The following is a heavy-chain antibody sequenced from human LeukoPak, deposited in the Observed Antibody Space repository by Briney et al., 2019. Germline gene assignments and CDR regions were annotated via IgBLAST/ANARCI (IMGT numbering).Heavy chain of an antibody. V-gene: IGHV3-15*01. CDR1: GLTFSTSG. Sequence: GGSLRLSCTASGLTFSTSGFNWVRQAPGKGLEWVGRIKSKTDGGTTDYAAPVKGRFTISRDDSKNTLYLQMNSLKTEDTAVYYCTTKGDSSSWSDLFDYWGQGTLVTVSS. CDR2: IKSKTDGGTT. CDR3: TTKGDSSSWSDLFDY. D-gene: IGHD6-13*01. J-gene: IGHJ4*02.